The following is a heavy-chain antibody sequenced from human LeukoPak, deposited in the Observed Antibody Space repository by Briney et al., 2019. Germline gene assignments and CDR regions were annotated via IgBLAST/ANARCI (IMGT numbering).Heavy chain of an antibody. V-gene: IGHV4-4*07. D-gene: IGHD3-10*01. Sequence: KPSETLSLTCSVSGGSFSNHFWSWVRQPAGKGLEWIGRIYPSGNTNYNPSLKSRVTLSVDTSKTQFYLSLSSVTAADTAVYYCAREDSGSYYNFYYFYMDVWGKGTTVTISS. CDR2: IYPSGNT. CDR3: AREDSGSYYNFYYFYMDV. J-gene: IGHJ6*03. CDR1: GGSFSNHF.